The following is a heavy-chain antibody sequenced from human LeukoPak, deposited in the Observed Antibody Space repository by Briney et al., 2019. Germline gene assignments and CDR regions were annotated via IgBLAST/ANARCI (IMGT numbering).Heavy chain of an antibody. CDR3: ARDWIPGSFDAFDI. J-gene: IGHJ3*02. CDR1: GYTFTGYY. D-gene: IGHD2-2*03. Sequence: ASVKVSCKASGYTFTGYYMHWVRQAPRQGLEWLGWINPTSGGTNYPQKFQGRVTMTRDTSISTAYMELSRLRSDDTAVYYCARDWIPGSFDAFDIWGQGTMVTVSS. CDR2: INPTSGGT. V-gene: IGHV1-2*02.